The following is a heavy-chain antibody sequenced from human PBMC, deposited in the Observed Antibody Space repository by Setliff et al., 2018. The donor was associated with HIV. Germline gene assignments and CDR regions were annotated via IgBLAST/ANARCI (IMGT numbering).Heavy chain of an antibody. CDR1: GFTFSNYV. J-gene: IGHJ4*02. Sequence: PGGSLRLSCAASGFTFSNYVMSWVRQTPGKGLEWVSGISSSGGRTYHADSVKGRFTISRDNSKNTLYLQMSSRRVEDTAVYSCVKVSRGTVVRGVILVGYFDYWGQGTLVTVSS. CDR2: ISSSGGRT. V-gene: IGHV3-23*01. D-gene: IGHD3-10*02. CDR3: VKVSRGTVVRGVILVGYFDY.